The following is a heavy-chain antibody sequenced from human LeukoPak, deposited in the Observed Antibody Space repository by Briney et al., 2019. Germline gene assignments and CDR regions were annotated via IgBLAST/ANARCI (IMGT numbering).Heavy chain of an antibody. CDR2: IYYSGST. Sequence: PSETLSLTCTVSGGSISSSSYYWGWIRQPPGKGLEWIGSIYYSGSTYYNPSLKSRVTISVDTSKNQFSLKLSSVTAADTAVCYCARDRFEYYDFWSGSPSYYYYYYMDVWGKGTTVTVSS. CDR3: ARDRFEYYDFWSGSPSYYYYYYMDV. D-gene: IGHD3-3*01. V-gene: IGHV4-39*07. J-gene: IGHJ6*03. CDR1: GGSISSSSYY.